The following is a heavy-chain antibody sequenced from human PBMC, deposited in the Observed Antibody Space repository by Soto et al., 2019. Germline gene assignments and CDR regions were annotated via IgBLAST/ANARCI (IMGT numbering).Heavy chain of an antibody. V-gene: IGHV3-9*01. J-gene: IGHJ6*03. CDR2: ISWNSGSI. CDR3: AKSNLGAYYYYYMDV. CDR1: GFTFDDYA. D-gene: IGHD2-8*01. Sequence: GGSLRLSCAASGFTFDDYAMHWVRQAPGKGLEWVSGISWNSGSIGYADSVKGRFTISRDNAKNSLYLQMNSLRAEDTALYYCAKSNLGAYYYYYMDVWGKGTTVTVSS.